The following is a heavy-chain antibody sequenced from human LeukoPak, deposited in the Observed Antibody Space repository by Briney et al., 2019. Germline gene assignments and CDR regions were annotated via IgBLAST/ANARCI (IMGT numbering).Heavy chain of an antibody. J-gene: IGHJ4*02. CDR1: GFTFSSYA. D-gene: IGHD6-19*01. Sequence: PGGSLRLSCAASGFTFSSYAMSWVRQAPGKGLEWVSAISGSGGSTYYADSVKGRFTISRDNSKNTLYLQMNSLRAEDTAVYYCAKAGSSGWYGGGYFDYWGQGTLVTVSS. CDR3: AKAGSSGWYGGGYFDY. CDR2: ISGSGGST. V-gene: IGHV3-23*01.